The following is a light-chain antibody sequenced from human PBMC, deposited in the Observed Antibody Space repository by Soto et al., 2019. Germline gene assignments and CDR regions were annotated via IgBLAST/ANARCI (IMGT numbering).Light chain of an antibody. CDR2: IAS. Sequence: EIVLTQSPDTLSLSPGERATLSCRASQSVSGSNLAWYQHKPGQGPRLLIYIASRRATGIPARFSGSGSGTEFTPTISGLEPEDFAVYYCQQHGSGPWTFGQGNQVEIK. CDR1: QSVSGSN. CDR3: QQHGSGPWT. J-gene: IGKJ1*01. V-gene: IGKV3-20*01.